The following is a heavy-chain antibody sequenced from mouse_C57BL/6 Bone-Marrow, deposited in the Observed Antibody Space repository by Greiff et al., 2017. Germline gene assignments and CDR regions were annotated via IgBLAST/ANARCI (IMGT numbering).Heavy chain of an antibody. Sequence: EVKVEESGPGLVKPSQSLSLSCSVTGYSITSGYYWNWIRQFPGNKLEWMGYISYDGSNNYNPSLKNRISFTRDTSKNQFFLKLNSVTTEDTATYYCASSAAQATGAWFAYWGQGTLVTVSA. CDR3: ASSAAQATGAWFAY. CDR2: ISYDGSN. D-gene: IGHD3-2*02. V-gene: IGHV3-6*01. J-gene: IGHJ3*01. CDR1: GYSITSGYY.